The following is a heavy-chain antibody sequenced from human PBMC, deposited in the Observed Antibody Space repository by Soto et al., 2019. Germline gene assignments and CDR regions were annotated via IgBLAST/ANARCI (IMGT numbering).Heavy chain of an antibody. CDR1: GYTFTSYA. CDR2: INAGNGNT. D-gene: IGHD3-3*01. Sequence: ASVKVSCKASGYTFTSYAMHWVRQAPGQRLELMGWINAGNGNTKYSQKSQGRVTITRDTSASTAYMELSSLRSEDTAVYYCARLNYDFWSGYYLNWFDPWGQGTLVTVYS. CDR3: ARLNYDFWSGYYLNWFDP. J-gene: IGHJ5*02. V-gene: IGHV1-3*01.